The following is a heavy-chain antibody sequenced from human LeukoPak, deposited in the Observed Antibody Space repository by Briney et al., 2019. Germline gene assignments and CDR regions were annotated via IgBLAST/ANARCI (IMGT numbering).Heavy chain of an antibody. Sequence: GGSLRLSCAASGFTFSSYAMSWVRQAPGKGLEWVANIKPDGSEKHYVDSVKGRLTIARDNAKNSLYLQMNSLRAEDTAVYYCARGDYYGSGSYYHDAFDIWGQGTMVTVSS. D-gene: IGHD3-10*01. J-gene: IGHJ3*02. CDR2: IKPDGSEK. CDR1: GFTFSSYA. V-gene: IGHV3-7*03. CDR3: ARGDYYGSGSYYHDAFDI.